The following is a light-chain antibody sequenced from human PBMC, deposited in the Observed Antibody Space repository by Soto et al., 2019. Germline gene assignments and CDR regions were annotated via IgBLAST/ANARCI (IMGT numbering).Light chain of an antibody. CDR3: QKYNTAPYT. CDR1: QGFTNY. J-gene: IGKJ5*01. Sequence: DFQMTPSPSSLSASVVYTVTLTCLASQGFTNYLAWYQQKPGKAPKLLIYAASTLQSGVPPRFSGSGSGTHFTLTISSLQPEDAATYYCQKYNTAPYTCGQGTRREIK. V-gene: IGKV1-27*01. CDR2: AAS.